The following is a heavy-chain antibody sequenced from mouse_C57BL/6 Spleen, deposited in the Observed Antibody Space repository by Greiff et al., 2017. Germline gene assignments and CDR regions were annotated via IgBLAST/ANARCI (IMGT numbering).Heavy chain of an antibody. CDR1: GFTFSSYT. V-gene: IGHV5-9*01. J-gene: IGHJ2*01. Sequence: EVKLVESGGGLVKPGGSLKLSCAASGFTFSSYTMSWVRQTPEKRLEWVATISGGGGNTYYPDSVKGRFTISRDNAKNTLYLQMSSLRSEDTALYYCARTTYYFDYWGQGTTLTVSS. CDR2: ISGGGGNT. CDR3: ARTTYYFDY. D-gene: IGHD5-5*01.